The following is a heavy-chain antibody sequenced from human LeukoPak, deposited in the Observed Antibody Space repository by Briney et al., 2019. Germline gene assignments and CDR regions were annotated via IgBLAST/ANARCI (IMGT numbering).Heavy chain of an antibody. Sequence: AGGSLRLSCAASGFTFSSYWMNWARQAPGKGLEWVASINHNGNVNYYVDSVKGRFIISRDNAKNSLYLQMSSLRAEDTAVYYCARGGSRHPSPEDYWGRGTLVTVSS. V-gene: IGHV3-7*03. CDR1: GFTFSSYW. D-gene: IGHD1-1*01. CDR3: ARGGSRHPSPEDY. CDR2: INHNGNVN. J-gene: IGHJ4*02.